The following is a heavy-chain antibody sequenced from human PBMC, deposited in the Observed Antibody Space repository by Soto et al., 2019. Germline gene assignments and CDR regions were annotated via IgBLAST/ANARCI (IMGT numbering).Heavy chain of an antibody. CDR3: AREGCSGGSCYGRGYFDY. D-gene: IGHD2-15*01. V-gene: IGHV3-74*01. Sequence: GGSLRLSCAASGFTFSSYWMHWVRQAPGKGLVWVSRINSDGSSTSYADSVKGRFTISRDNAKNTLYLQMNSLRAEDTAVYYCAREGCSGGSCYGRGYFDYWGQGTLVTVPS. J-gene: IGHJ4*02. CDR2: INSDGSST. CDR1: GFTFSSYW.